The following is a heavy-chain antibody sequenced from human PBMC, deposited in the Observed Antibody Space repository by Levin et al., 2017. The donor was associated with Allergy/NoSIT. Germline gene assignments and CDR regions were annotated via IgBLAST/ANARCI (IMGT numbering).Heavy chain of an antibody. J-gene: IGHJ3*01. V-gene: IGHV3-23*01. CDR1: GFTFSSYA. Sequence: PGASVKVSCAASGFTFSSYAMSWVRQAPGKGLEWVSTISGSGDNIYHADSVMGRFTVSRDNSKNTLNLQMNSLRAEDTAVYYCAKWTYYSSTSPMWGQGTMVTVSS. CDR2: ISGSGDNI. D-gene: IGHD2-2*01. CDR3: AKWTYYSSTSPM.